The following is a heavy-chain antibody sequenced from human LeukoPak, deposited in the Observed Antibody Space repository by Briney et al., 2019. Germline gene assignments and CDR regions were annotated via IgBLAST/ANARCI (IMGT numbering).Heavy chain of an antibody. V-gene: IGHV3-30*03. CDR3: ARDRGRYYDSRGFYWGYYFDS. D-gene: IGHD3-22*01. CDR2: ISYDGSNK. J-gene: IGHJ4*02. Sequence: PGGSLRLSCAASGFTFSSYGMHWVRQAPGKGLEWGAVISYDGSNKYYADSVEGRFTISRDNSKNTLYLQMNSLRAEDTAVYYCARDRGRYYDSRGFYWGYYFDSWGQGILVTVST. CDR1: GFTFSSYG.